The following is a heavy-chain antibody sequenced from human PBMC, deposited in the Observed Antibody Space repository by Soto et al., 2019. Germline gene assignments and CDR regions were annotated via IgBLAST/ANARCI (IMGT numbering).Heavy chain of an antibody. Sequence: GGSLRLSCAASGFTFNYYPMHWVRQAPGKGLEWVAVISRDGSNKEYADSVKGRFTISKDNSKNTQYLQMNSLRAEDTAVYYCAKDSTTPHYFDYWGQGALVTVSS. CDR1: GFTFNYYP. J-gene: IGHJ4*02. D-gene: IGHD4-17*01. CDR3: AKDSTTPHYFDY. CDR2: ISRDGSNK. V-gene: IGHV3-30-3*01.